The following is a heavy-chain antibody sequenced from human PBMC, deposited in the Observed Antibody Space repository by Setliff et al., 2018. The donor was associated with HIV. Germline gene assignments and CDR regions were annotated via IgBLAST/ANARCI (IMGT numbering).Heavy chain of an antibody. Sequence: GASVKVSCKASGGTLNSYGISWVRQAPGQGLEWMGGIIPVFGTTNYAQKFQGRVTITADESTITAYMELNSLQTEDTAVYYCTKYASGNWHYGSWGQGTLVTVSS. J-gene: IGHJ5*02. CDR2: IIPVFGTT. CDR1: GGTLNSYG. D-gene: IGHD3-10*01. V-gene: IGHV1-69*13. CDR3: TKYASGNWHYGS.